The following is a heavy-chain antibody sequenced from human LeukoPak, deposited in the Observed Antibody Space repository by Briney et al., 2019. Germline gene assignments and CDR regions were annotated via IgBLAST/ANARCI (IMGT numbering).Heavy chain of an antibody. CDR1: GFTFSSYA. CDR3: AREAKEYYYYGMDV. V-gene: IGHV3-7*01. J-gene: IGHJ6*02. Sequence: PGGSLRLSCAASGFTFSSYAMSWVRQAPGKGLEWVANIKQDGSEKYYVDSVKGRFTISRDNAKNSLYLQMNSLRAEDTAVYYCAREAKEYYYYGMDVWGQGTTVTVSS. CDR2: IKQDGSEK.